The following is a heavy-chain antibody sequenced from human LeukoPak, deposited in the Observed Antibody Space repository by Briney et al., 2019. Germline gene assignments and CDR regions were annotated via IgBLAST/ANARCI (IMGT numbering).Heavy chain of an antibody. Sequence: SETLSLTCTVSGGSISSSGYNWGWIRQPPGKGLEWIGSIYYSGSTKYNPSLKSRVTISVDTSKNQFSLKLSSVTAADTAVYYCARGGTTVTPGLLWFDPWGQGTLVTVSS. CDR1: GGSISSSGYN. CDR3: ARGGTTVTPGLLWFDP. D-gene: IGHD4-17*01. J-gene: IGHJ5*02. V-gene: IGHV4-39*07. CDR2: IYYSGST.